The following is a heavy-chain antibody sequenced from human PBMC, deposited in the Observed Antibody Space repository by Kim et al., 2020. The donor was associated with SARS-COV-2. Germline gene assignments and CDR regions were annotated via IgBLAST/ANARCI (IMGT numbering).Heavy chain of an antibody. CDR2: IYYSGNT. D-gene: IGHD1-26*01. CDR3: ARHSGSTGNTFDI. V-gene: IGHV4-59*08. Sequence: SETLSLTCTVSGGSISTYYWSWIRQPPGKGLEWIGYIYYSGNTKYNPSLESRVTMSIDTSKNQCLLKLSSVTAADTALYFCARHSGSTGNTFDIWGQGT. J-gene: IGHJ3*02. CDR1: GGSISTYY.